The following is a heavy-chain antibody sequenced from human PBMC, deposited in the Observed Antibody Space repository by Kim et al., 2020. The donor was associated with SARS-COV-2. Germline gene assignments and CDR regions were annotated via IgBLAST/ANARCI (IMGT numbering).Heavy chain of an antibody. Sequence: YAVSVTSRITSNPDTPKNQFSLQLNSVTPEDTAVYYCARDHLLLFLAFDIWGQGTMVTVSS. D-gene: IGHD2-21*02. V-gene: IGHV6-1*01. J-gene: IGHJ3*02. CDR3: ARDHLLLFLAFDI.